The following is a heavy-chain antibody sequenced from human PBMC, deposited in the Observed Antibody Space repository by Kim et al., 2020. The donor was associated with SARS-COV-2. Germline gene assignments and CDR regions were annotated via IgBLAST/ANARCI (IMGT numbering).Heavy chain of an antibody. CDR3: ECVAPDYGDPDGYFDY. Sequence: GGSLRLSCAASGFTFSSYAMHWVRQAPGKGLEYVSAISSNGGSTYNANSVTGRFTITRDNSKNTQTLLMGSMSAEDMAVYFCECVAPDYGDPDGYFDY. V-gene: IGHV3-64*01. CDR2: ISSNGGST. J-gene: IGHJ4*03. CDR1: GFTFSSYA. D-gene: IGHD4-17*01.